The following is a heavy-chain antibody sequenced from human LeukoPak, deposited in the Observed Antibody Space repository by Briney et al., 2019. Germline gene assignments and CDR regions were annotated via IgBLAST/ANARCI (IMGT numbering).Heavy chain of an antibody. CDR1: GGSISNYY. V-gene: IGHV4-59*08. J-gene: IGHJ4*02. CDR2: IYYSGST. D-gene: IGHD1-1*01. CDR3: ARRSTVHDFDY. Sequence: KPSETLSLTCTVSGGSISNYYWSWIRQPPGKGLEWIGYIYYSGSTTYNPSLKSRVTISVDTSKNQFSLKVSSVTAADTAVYYCARRSTVHDFDYWGQGTLVTVSS.